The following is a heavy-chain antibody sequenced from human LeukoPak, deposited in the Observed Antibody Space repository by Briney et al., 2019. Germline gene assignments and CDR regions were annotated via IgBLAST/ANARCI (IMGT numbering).Heavy chain of an antibody. V-gene: IGHV3-23*01. J-gene: IGHJ4*02. CDR3: ARERYFDY. Sequence: GGSLRLSCAASGFTFSTCAMSWVRQAPGKGLEWVSTISGGGRSTDYADSVKGQFTISRDNSKNTLYLQMNSLRAEDTAVYYCARERYFDYWGQGTLVTVSS. CDR1: GFTFSTCA. CDR2: ISGGGRST.